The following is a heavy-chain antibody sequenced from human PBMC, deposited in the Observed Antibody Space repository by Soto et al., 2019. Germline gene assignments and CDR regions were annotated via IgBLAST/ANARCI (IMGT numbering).Heavy chain of an antibody. J-gene: IGHJ4*02. CDR3: ARMNSGFDY. CDR2: FKPSGGNS. CDR1: GYTITNYY. V-gene: IGHV1-46*01. Sequence: QVQRVQSGAEVKMPRASVKVSCKAFGYTITNYYMHWVRQAPGEGLEWMGVFKPSGGNSNYAQKFQGRVTMTRDTSTRTVYMELSRLTSEDTAVYYCARMNSGFDYWGQGTLVTVSS. D-gene: IGHD3-10*01.